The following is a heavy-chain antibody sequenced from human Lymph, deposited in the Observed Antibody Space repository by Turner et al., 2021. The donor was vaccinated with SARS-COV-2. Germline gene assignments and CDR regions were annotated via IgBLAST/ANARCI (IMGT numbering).Heavy chain of an antibody. D-gene: IGHD3-3*01. CDR1: GYTFTSYW. CDR3: ARREWGGSLGHIDY. V-gene: IGHV5-51*01. CDR2: IYPGDSDT. J-gene: IGHJ4*02. Sequence: LQLVQSGAEVKQPGDSLKLSCKGSGYTFTSYWIGWVRQMPGRGLEWMGIIYPGDSDTRDSPSFQGQVTISADKSISTAYLKWSSLKASDTAMYYCARREWGGSLGHIDYWGQGTLVTVSS.